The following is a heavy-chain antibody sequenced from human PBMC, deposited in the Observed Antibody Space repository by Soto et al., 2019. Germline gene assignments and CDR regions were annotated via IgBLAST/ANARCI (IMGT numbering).Heavy chain of an antibody. CDR1: GYTFTSYG. CDR3: ARRKGYSNYVFFDP. Sequence: ASVNVSCKASGYTFTSYGISWVRQAPGQGLEWMGWISAYNGNTNYAQKLQGRVTMTTDTSTSTAYMELRSLRSDDTAVYYCARRKGYSNYVFFDPWGQGTLVTVSS. CDR2: ISAYNGNT. J-gene: IGHJ5*02. V-gene: IGHV1-18*01. D-gene: IGHD4-4*01.